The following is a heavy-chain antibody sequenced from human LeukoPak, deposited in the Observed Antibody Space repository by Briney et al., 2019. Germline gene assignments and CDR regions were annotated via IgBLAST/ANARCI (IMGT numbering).Heavy chain of an antibody. CDR1: GGSISSSSYY. CDR2: IYYGGST. V-gene: IGHV4-39*01. CDR3: ALTYVVVTAMYFDY. Sequence: SETLSLTCTVSGGSISSSSYYWGWIRQPPGKGLEWIGSIYYGGSTYYNPSLKSRVTISVDTSKNQFSLKLSSVTAADTAVYYCALTYVVVTAMYFDYWGQGTLVTVSS. J-gene: IGHJ4*02. D-gene: IGHD2-21*02.